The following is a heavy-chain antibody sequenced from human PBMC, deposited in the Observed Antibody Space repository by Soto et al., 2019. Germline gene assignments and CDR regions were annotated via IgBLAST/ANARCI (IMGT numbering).Heavy chain of an antibody. CDR3: ARDPERHIVATNNLMDYYYGMDV. J-gene: IGHJ6*02. D-gene: IGHD5-12*01. CDR1: GFTFSSYS. Sequence: GGSLRLSCAASGFTFSSYSMNWVRQAPGKGLEWVSYISSSSSTIYYADSVKGRFTISRDNAKNSLYLQMNSLRDEDTAVYYCARDPERHIVATNNLMDYYYGMDVWGQGTTVTVSS. CDR2: ISSSSSTI. V-gene: IGHV3-48*02.